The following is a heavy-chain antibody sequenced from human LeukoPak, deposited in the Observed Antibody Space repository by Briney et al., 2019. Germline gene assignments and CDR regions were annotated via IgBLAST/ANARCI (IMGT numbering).Heavy chain of an antibody. V-gene: IGHV3-9*01. CDR1: GFTFDDYA. D-gene: IGHD6-19*01. Sequence: PGRSLRLSCAASGFTFDDYAMHWVRQAPGKGLEWVSGISWSSGSIGYADSVKGRFTISRDNAKNSLYLQMNSLRAEDTALYYCAKAWQWLAPFDYWGQGTLVTVSS. J-gene: IGHJ4*02. CDR3: AKAWQWLAPFDY. CDR2: ISWSSGSI.